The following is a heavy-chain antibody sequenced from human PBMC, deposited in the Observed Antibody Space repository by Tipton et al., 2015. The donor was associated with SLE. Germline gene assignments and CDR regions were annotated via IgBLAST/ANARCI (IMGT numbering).Heavy chain of an antibody. CDR2: INIDGSGT. V-gene: IGHV3-74*01. CDR3: AKDKGYCSGGDCYSHNWFDP. Sequence: SLRLSCAASGFTFSDYWMHWVRQAPGKGLVWVSRINIDGSGTNYADSVKGRFTVSRDNAKNTLYLQMNSLRAEDTAVYYCAKDKGYCSGGDCYSHNWFDPWGQGTLVTVSS. CDR1: GFTFSDYW. J-gene: IGHJ5*02. D-gene: IGHD2-15*01.